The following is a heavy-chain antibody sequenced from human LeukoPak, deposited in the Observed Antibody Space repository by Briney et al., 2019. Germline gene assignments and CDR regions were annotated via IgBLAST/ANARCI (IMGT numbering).Heavy chain of an antibody. Sequence: GESLKISCKGSGYSFTNCWIGWVRQVPGKGLEWMGIIYPGDSDTRYSPSFQGQVTISADKSISTAYLQWSSLRASDTAMYFCARGGGQWLWNDSFDIWGQGTMVTVSS. J-gene: IGHJ3*02. V-gene: IGHV5-51*01. D-gene: IGHD6-19*01. CDR3: ARGGGQWLWNDSFDI. CDR2: IYPGDSDT. CDR1: GYSFTNCW.